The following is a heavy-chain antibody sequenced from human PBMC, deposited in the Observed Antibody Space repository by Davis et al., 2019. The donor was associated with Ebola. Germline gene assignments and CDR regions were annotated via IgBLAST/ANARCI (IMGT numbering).Heavy chain of an antibody. D-gene: IGHD1-1*01. Sequence: PGGSLRLSCAASGFTFSDYYMSWIRQAPGKGLEWLSYISTYGTTIYYGDSVKGRFTISRDNAKNSLYLQMHSLRPEDTAVYYCAGGERRYYDYNGMDVWGQGTTVTVSS. CDR1: GFTFSDYY. CDR2: ISTYGTTI. CDR3: AGGERRYYDYNGMDV. V-gene: IGHV3-11*01. J-gene: IGHJ6*02.